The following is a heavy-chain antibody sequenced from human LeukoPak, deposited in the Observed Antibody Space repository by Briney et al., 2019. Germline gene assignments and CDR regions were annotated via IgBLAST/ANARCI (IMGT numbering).Heavy chain of an antibody. CDR3: PIDETTVIYGHSYFHH. CDR1: GFTFSSYA. V-gene: IGHV3-23*01. CDR2: ISGSGGST. J-gene: IGHJ1*01. D-gene: IGHD4-17*01. Sequence: GGSLRLSCAASGFTFSSYAMSWVRQAPGKGLEWVSAISGSGGSTYYADSVKGRFTISRDNSKNTLYLQMNSLRAEDTAVYYCPIDETTVIYGHSYFHHWGQGTLVTDSS.